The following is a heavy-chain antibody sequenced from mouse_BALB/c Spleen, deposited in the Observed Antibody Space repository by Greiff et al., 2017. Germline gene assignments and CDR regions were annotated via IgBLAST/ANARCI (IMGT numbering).Heavy chain of an antibody. J-gene: IGHJ2*01. CDR1: GFTFSSYG. D-gene: IGHD2-10*01. CDR3: ARETSSYPYFDY. V-gene: IGHV5-6*01. CDR2: ISSGGSYT. Sequence: EVQGVESGGDLVKPGGSLKLSCAASGFTFSSYGMSWVRQTPDKRLEWVATISSGGSYTYYPDSVKGRFTISRDNAKNTLYLQMSSLKSEDTAMYYCARETSSYPYFDYWGQGTTLTVSS.